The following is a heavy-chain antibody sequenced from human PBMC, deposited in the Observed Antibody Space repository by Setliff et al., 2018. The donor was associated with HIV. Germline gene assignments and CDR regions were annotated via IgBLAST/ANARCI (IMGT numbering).Heavy chain of an antibody. J-gene: IGHJ4*02. CDR3: ARQGSLCPDCYLDS. V-gene: IGHV4-28*05. D-gene: IGHD2-21*01. Sequence: PSETLSLTCAVSGYSISSSNWWGWIRQPPGKGLEWIGYIYYSGSIYYNPSLKSRVIISVDTSKNQFSLKLSSVTAADTAVYYCARQGSLCPDCYLDSWGQGTLVTVSS. CDR2: IYYSGSI. CDR1: GYSISSSNW.